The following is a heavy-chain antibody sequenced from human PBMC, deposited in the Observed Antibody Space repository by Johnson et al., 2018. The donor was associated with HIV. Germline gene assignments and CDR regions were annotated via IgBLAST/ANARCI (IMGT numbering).Heavy chain of an antibody. CDR2: ISYDGSNK. CDR3: ARATYYYDTSGYLIRPMAFDL. D-gene: IGHD3-22*01. J-gene: IGHJ3*01. V-gene: IGHV3-30-3*01. CDR1: GFTFSSYA. Sequence: QVQLVESGGGVGQPGRSLRLSCAASGFTFSSYAMHWVRQAPGKELEWVAVISYDGSNKYYADSVKGRFTISRDNYKNTLYLQMNSLRAEDTALYYCARATYYYDTSGYLIRPMAFDLWGQGTVVTVSS.